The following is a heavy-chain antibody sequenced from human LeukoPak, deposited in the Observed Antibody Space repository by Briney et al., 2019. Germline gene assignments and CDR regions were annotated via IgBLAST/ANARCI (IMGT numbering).Heavy chain of an antibody. V-gene: IGHV1-2*02. Sequence: ASVKVSCKASGYTFTGYYVHWVRQAPGQGLEWMGWVNPNTGGTNYAQKFQGRVTMTKDTSTNAAYMELNKLTSDDTAVYYCGRGNKSFDPWGQGTLVTVSS. CDR2: VNPNTGGT. CDR1: GYTFTGYY. CDR3: GRGNKSFDP. J-gene: IGHJ5*02.